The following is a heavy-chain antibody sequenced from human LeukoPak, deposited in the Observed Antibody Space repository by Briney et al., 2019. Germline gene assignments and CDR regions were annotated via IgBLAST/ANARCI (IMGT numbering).Heavy chain of an antibody. J-gene: IGHJ4*02. CDR2: ISSGGITI. CDR1: GFTFNNFE. Sequence: GGSLRLSCAASGFTFNNFEMNWVRQAPGKGLEWVSYISSGGITIYYADSVKGRFTISRDNAKNSLYLQMNSLRAEDSAVYYCARDYFGSGFFDFWGQGTLVTVSS. V-gene: IGHV3-48*03. D-gene: IGHD3-10*01. CDR3: ARDYFGSGFFDF.